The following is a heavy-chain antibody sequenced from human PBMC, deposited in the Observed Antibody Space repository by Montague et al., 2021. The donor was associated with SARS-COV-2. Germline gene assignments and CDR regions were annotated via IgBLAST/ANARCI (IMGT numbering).Heavy chain of an antibody. CDR2: IYSGVGA. CDR3: ARGHNAAYYDMLTGYYNPLLDS. CDR1: GFTVSSNY. D-gene: IGHD3-9*01. V-gene: IGHV3-66*01. J-gene: IGHJ4*02. Sequence: SLRLSCAAPGFTVSSNYMIWVRQAPGMGLEWVSVIYSGVGAYYAGSVKGRFTISRDNSKNTLYLQMNNLRAEDTAVYYCARGHNAAYYDMLTGYYNPLLDSWGQGTLVTVSS.